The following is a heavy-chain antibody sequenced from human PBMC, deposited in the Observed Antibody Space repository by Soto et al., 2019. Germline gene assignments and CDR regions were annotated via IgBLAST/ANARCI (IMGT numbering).Heavy chain of an antibody. CDR2: ISYDGSNK. CDR3: ANGTEVVSADGYFQH. J-gene: IGHJ1*01. V-gene: IGHV3-30*18. CDR1: GFTFSSYG. D-gene: IGHD2-21*02. Sequence: QVQLVESGGGVVQPGRSLRLSCAASGFTFSSYGMHWVRQAPGKGLEWVAVISYDGSNKYYADSVKGGFTISRDNSKNALYLQMNSLRAEDTGVYYCANGTEVVSADGYFQHWGQGTLVTVSS.